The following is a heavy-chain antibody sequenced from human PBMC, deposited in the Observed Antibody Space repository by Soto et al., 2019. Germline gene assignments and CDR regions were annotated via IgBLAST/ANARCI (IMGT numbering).Heavy chain of an antibody. Sequence: QVQLVQSGAEVKKPGSSVKVSCKASGGTFSSYAISWVRQAPGQGLEWMGGIIPIFGTANYAQKFQGRVTSTADESTSTAYMELSSRRSEGTAVYYGAHEGGSLGSPTCYYGMYVWGQGTTVTVSS. CDR3: AHEGGSLGSPTCYYGMYV. V-gene: IGHV1-69*01. CDR1: GGTFSSYA. D-gene: IGHD2-15*01. CDR2: IIPIFGTA. J-gene: IGHJ6*02.